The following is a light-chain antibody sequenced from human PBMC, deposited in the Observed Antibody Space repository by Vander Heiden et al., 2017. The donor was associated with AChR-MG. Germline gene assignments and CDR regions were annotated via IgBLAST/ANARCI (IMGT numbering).Light chain of an antibody. CDR3: QAWDSSTAG. V-gene: IGLV3-1*01. CDR1: KLGDKD. Sequence: SYELPHPTPVSVSPGQTASITGTGNKLGDKDACWYQQKAGQSPWRGIDEDSKPPSGTPELFSGSNAGKTATLTISRTQAMDEADYYVQAWDSSTAGFGGGTKLTVL. J-gene: IGLJ2*01. CDR2: EDS.